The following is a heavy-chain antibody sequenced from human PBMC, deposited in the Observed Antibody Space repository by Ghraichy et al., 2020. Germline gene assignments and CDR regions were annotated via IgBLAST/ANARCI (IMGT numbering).Heavy chain of an antibody. CDR3: ARGAKDIYYYYYGMDV. CDR1: RYTFTSHL. V-gene: IGHV1-3*01. D-gene: IGHD2-15*01. J-gene: IGHJ6*02. CDR2: INAGNGNT. Sequence: ASVKVSCKTTRYTFTSHLIHWVRPAPGQRLAWIGWINAGNGNTKYSQKFQGRVTITRDTSASTAYMELSSLRSEDTAVYYCARGAKDIYYYYYGMDVWGQGTTVTVSS.